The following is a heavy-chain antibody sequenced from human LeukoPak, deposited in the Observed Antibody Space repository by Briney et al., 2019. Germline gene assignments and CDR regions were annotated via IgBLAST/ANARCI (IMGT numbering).Heavy chain of an antibody. V-gene: IGHV1-2*02. D-gene: IGHD3-9*01. CDR3: AREKAQRDWFPPDDAFDI. CDR2: INPNSGGT. J-gene: IGHJ3*02. Sequence: ASVKVSCKASGYTFTGYYMHWVRQAPGQGLEWMGWINPNSGGTNYAQKFQGRVTMTRDTSISTAYMELSRLRSDDTAVYYCAREKAQRDWFPPDDAFDIWGQGTMVTVSS. CDR1: GYTFTGYY.